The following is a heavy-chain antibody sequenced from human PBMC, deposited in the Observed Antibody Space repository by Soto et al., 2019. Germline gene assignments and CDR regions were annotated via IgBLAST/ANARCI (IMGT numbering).Heavy chain of an antibody. Sequence: EVQLVESGGGLVKPGGSLRLSCAVSGFTFISHTLNWVRQAPGKGLEWVSSISGSGSPYYADSVKGRFAISRDNAQKSLYLQMSILRADYTAVYDCSREVQPVFRREYDYWGQGTLVSVSS. J-gene: IGHJ4*02. CDR1: GFTFISHT. CDR2: ISGSGSP. V-gene: IGHV3-21*04. CDR3: SREVQPVFRREYDY.